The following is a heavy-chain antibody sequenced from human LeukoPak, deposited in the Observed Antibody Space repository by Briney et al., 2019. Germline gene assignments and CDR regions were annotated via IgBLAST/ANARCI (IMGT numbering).Heavy chain of an antibody. CDR2: IYYSGST. CDR1: GGSISSSSYY. D-gene: IGHD2-2*01. CDR3: AREAPTCTSCYAGEAFDI. V-gene: IGHV4-39*07. Sequence: NPSETLSLTCTVSGGSISSSSYYWGWIRQPPGKGLEWIGSIYYSGSTYYNPSLKSRVTISVDTSKNQFSLKLSSVTAADTAVYYCAREAPTCTSCYAGEAFDIWGQGTMVTVSS. J-gene: IGHJ3*02.